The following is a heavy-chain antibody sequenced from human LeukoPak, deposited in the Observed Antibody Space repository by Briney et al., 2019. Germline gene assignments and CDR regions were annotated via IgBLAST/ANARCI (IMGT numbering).Heavy chain of an antibody. D-gene: IGHD1-26*01. CDR3: SKDHQWEQERSFDY. V-gene: IGHV3-23*01. CDR2: ISGSGGTT. Sequence: GGTLRLSCAASGFTFSNYGMSWVRQAPEKGLEWVSTISGSGGTTDYAASVKGRFAISRDNAKNTLYLQMNSLRAEDTAVYYCSKDHQWEQERSFDYWGQGTLVTVSS. J-gene: IGHJ4*02. CDR1: GFTFSNYG.